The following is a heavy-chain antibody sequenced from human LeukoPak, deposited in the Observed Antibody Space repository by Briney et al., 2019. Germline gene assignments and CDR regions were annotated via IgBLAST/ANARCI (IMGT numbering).Heavy chain of an antibody. D-gene: IGHD2-15*01. CDR1: GFTFGTHD. CDR2: ISISGTTI. CDR3: ARDRYCSGGNCYRDFDY. V-gene: IGHV3-48*03. Sequence: PGGSLRLSCAASGFTFGTHDMNWVRQAPGKGLEWPSFISISGTTIYYADSVKGRFTISRDNAKNSLYLQMNSLRVEDTAVYYCARDRYCSGGNCYRDFDYWGQGTLVTVSS. J-gene: IGHJ4*02.